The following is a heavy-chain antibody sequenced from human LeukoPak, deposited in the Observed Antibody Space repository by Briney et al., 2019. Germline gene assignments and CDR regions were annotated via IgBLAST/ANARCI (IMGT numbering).Heavy chain of an antibody. Sequence: GGSLRLSCAASGFTFNYAWMSWVRQVPGKGLEWVGQTVSEIDGGTTDYAAPVKGRFTISRDNAKNTLYLQMNSLRAEDTAVYYCARDAVDTANAVWGQGTTVTVSS. V-gene: IGHV3-15*04. CDR1: GFTFNYAW. CDR2: TVSEIDGGTT. D-gene: IGHD5-18*01. CDR3: ARDAVDTANAV. J-gene: IGHJ6*02.